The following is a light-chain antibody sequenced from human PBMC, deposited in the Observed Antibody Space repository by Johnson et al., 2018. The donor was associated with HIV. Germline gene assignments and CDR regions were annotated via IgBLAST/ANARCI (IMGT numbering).Light chain of an antibody. CDR1: SSNIGNNY. Sequence: HSVLTQPPSVSAAPGQKVTISCSGSSSNIGNNYVSWYQQLPGTAPKLLIYDNNKRPSGIPDRFSGSKSGTSATLGITGLQTGDEADYYCGTWDSSLGSYVFGTGIKATGL. CDR2: DNN. V-gene: IGLV1-51*01. J-gene: IGLJ1*01. CDR3: GTWDSSLGSYV.